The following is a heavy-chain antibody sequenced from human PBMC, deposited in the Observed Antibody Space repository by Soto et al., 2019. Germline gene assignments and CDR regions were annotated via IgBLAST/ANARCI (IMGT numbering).Heavy chain of an antibody. D-gene: IGHD6-19*01. CDR3: AKDRRREVAGTPSEFDY. CDR2: ISGSGGST. CDR1: GFTFSSYA. J-gene: IGHJ4*02. V-gene: IGHV3-23*01. Sequence: PGGSLRLSCAASGFTFSSYAMSWVRQAPGKGLEWVSAISGSGGSTYYADSVKGRFTISRDNSKNTLYLQMNSLRAEDTAVYYCAKDRRREVAGTPSEFDYWGQGTLVTVSS.